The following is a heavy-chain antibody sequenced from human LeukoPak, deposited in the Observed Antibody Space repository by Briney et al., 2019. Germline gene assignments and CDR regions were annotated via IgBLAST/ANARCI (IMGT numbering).Heavy chain of an antibody. CDR3: ARDLQWLTKGSFDD. J-gene: IGHJ4*02. CDR2: INTNTGNP. D-gene: IGHD6-19*01. CDR1: GYTFTSYA. Sequence: GASVKVSCKASGYTFTSYAMNWVRQAPGQGLEWMGWINTNTGNPTYAQGFTGRFVFSLDTSVSTAYLQISSLKAEDTAVYYCARDLQWLTKGSFDDWGQGTLVTVSS. V-gene: IGHV7-4-1*02.